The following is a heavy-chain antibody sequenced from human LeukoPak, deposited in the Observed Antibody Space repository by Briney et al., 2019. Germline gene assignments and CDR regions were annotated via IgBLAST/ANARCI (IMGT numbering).Heavy chain of an antibody. V-gene: IGHV1-46*01. D-gene: IGHD6-13*01. CDR1: RYTFTSYY. CDR3: ARDPGAAAGTDNYYYYYMDV. CDR2: SNPSGGST. J-gene: IGHJ6*03. Sequence: ASVKVSCKESRYTFTSYYMYWVRQAPGQGLEWMGISNPSGGSTSYAQKFQGRVTMTRDMSTSTVYMELSSLRSEDTAVYYCARDPGAAAGTDNYYYYYMDVWGKGTTVTVSS.